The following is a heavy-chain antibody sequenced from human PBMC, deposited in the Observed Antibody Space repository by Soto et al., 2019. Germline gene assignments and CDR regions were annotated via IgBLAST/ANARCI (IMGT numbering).Heavy chain of an antibody. CDR2: IKTKTHGEAT. J-gene: IGHJ4*02. CDR1: GFTISGAW. D-gene: IGHD3-16*01. Sequence: EVQLVESGGGLVKPGGSLRLSCAASGFTISGAWMNWVRQAPGKGLEWVGRIKTKTHGEATDYAAPVKGGFTSSREDSESTLALHMTSLKSEGTGVYYWTTGGVEGYWGRGARVTVSS. V-gene: IGHV3-15*07. CDR3: TTGGVEGY.